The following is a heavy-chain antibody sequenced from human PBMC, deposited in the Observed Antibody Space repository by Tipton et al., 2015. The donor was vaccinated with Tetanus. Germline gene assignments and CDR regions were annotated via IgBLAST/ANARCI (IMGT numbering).Heavy chain of an antibody. CDR2: GHYSGRT. V-gene: IGHV4-61*08. D-gene: IGHD4-17*01. CDR1: GDSVRSGDHD. J-gene: IGHJ3*01. Sequence: GLVKPSETLSLTCTVSGDSVRSGDHDWNWIRQPPGKGLEWIGNGHYSGRTNKNPSLKSRITLSIDKSKNQFSVRLTSVTAADTAVYYCARPSTTVTPRAFDVWGQGTMVTVSS. CDR3: ARPSTTVTPRAFDV.